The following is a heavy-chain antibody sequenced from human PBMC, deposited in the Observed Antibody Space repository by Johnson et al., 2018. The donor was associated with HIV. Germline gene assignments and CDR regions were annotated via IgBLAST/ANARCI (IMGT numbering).Heavy chain of an antibody. V-gene: IGHV3-30*02. CDR3: AREGGGFRELGGFDI. D-gene: IGHD3-10*01. CDR1: GFTFSSYG. Sequence: QVQLVESGGGLVQPGGSLRLSCAASGFTFSSYGMHWVRQAPGKGLEWVAFIRYDGSNKYYADSVKGRFTISRDNAKNSLYLQMNGLRAEDTALYYCAREGGGFRELGGFDIWGQGTMVTVSS. J-gene: IGHJ3*02. CDR2: IRYDGSNK.